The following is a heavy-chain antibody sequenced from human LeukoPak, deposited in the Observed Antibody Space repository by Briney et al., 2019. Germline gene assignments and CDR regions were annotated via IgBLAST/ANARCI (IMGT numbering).Heavy chain of an antibody. V-gene: IGHV4-59*01. CDR1: GGSISSYY. CDR3: ARWRSKRVDY. CDR2: IYYSGST. Sequence: SETLSLTCTVSGGSISSYYWSWIRQPPGKGLEWIGYIYYSGSTNYNPSLKSRVTISVDTSKNQFSLKLSSVTAADTAVYYCARWRSKRVDYWGQGTLVTVSS. J-gene: IGHJ4*02.